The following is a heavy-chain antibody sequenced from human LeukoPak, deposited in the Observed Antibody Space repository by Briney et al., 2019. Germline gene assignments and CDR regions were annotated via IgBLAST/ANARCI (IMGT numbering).Heavy chain of an antibody. CDR2: ISYDGSNK. J-gene: IGHJ4*02. Sequence: GGSLRLSCAASGFTFSSYAMHWVRQAPGKGLEWVAVISYDGSNKYYADSVKGRFTISRDNSKNTLYLQVNSLRAEDTAVYYCARGIMITFGGVIGPEYWGQGTLVTVSS. CDR1: GFTFSSYA. CDR3: ARGIMITFGGVIGPEY. D-gene: IGHD3-16*02. V-gene: IGHV3-30*04.